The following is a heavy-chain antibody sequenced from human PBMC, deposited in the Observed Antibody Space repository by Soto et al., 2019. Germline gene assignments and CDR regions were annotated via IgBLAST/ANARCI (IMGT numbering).Heavy chain of an antibody. CDR2: INPNSGGT. Sequence: ASVKVSCKASGYTFTSYYMHWVRQAPGQGLEWMGWINPNSGGTNYAQKFQGWVTMTRDTSISTAYMELSRLRSDDTAVYYCARGPGDCTNGVCFNPYYYYYYMDVWGKGTTVTVSS. V-gene: IGHV1-2*04. CDR3: ARGPGDCTNGVCFNPYYYYYYMDV. CDR1: GYTFTSYY. J-gene: IGHJ6*03. D-gene: IGHD2-8*01.